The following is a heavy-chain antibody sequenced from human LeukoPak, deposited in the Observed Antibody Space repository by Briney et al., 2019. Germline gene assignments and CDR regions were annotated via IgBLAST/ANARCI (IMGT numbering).Heavy chain of an antibody. Sequence: PSETLSLTCTVSGGSISSGDYYWSWIRQPPGKGLEWIGYIYYSGSTYYNPSLKSRVTISVDTSKNQFSLKLSSVTAADTAVYYCARGSRFVVVPAATISWDYWGQGTLVTVSS. CDR3: ARGSRFVVVPAATISWDY. CDR2: IYYSGST. D-gene: IGHD2-2*01. CDR1: GGSISSGDYY. V-gene: IGHV4-30-4*02. J-gene: IGHJ4*02.